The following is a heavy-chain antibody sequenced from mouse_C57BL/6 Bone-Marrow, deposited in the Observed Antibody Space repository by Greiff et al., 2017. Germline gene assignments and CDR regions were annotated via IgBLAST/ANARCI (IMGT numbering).Heavy chain of an antibody. J-gene: IGHJ2*01. Sequence: EVQLVESGGGLVKPGGSLKLSCAASGFTFSSYAMSWVRQTPEKRLEWVATISDGGSYTYYPDNVKGRFTISRDNAKNNLYLQMSHLKSEDTAMYYCAREGAGDYWGKGTTLTVSS. CDR3: AREGAGDY. CDR1: GFTFSSYA. V-gene: IGHV5-4*01. CDR2: ISDGGSYT.